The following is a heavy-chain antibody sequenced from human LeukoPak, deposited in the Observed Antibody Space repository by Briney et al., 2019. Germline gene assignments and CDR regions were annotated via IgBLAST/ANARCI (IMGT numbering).Heavy chain of an antibody. CDR2: INPSGGST. J-gene: IGHJ1*01. D-gene: IGHD2-21*01. Sequence: RASVKVSCKASGYIFTDYYMHWVRQAPGQGLEWMGIINPSGGSTSYAQKFQGRVTMTRDTSTSTVYMELSSLRSEDTAVYYCARGLAYCGGDCYPTEYFQHWGQGTLVTVSS. CDR1: GYIFTDYY. V-gene: IGHV1-46*03. CDR3: ARGLAYCGGDCYPTEYFQH.